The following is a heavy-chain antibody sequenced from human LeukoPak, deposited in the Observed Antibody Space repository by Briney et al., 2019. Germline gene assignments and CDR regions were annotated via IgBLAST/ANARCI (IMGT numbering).Heavy chain of an antibody. Sequence: PGGSLRLSCAASGFTFSSYYIHWVRQAPGKGLVWVSRINSDGTSTMYADSVKGRFTISRDNDKTTLYLQMNSLRAEDTAVYYCARDYGGNRRAFDIWGQGTMVTVSS. D-gene: IGHD4-23*01. CDR3: ARDYGGNRRAFDI. V-gene: IGHV3-74*03. CDR1: GFTFSSYY. J-gene: IGHJ3*02. CDR2: INSDGTST.